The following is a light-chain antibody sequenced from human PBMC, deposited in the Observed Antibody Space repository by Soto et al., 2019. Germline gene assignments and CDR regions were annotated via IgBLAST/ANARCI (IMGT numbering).Light chain of an antibody. CDR2: EGS. J-gene: IGLJ3*02. Sequence: QSVLTQPASVSGSPGQSITISCTGSSSDVGSYNLVSWYQQHPGKAPKLMIYEGSKRPSGVSNRFSGSKSGNTASLTISGLQAEDEAEYYCCSYAGSSTPNWVFGGGTKLTVL. CDR1: SSDVGSYNL. CDR3: CSYAGSSTPNWV. V-gene: IGLV2-23*01.